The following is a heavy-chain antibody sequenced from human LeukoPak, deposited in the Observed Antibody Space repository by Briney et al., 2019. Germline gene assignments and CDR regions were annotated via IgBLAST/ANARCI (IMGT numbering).Heavy chain of an antibody. V-gene: IGHV3-23*01. CDR2: ISGSGGST. CDR1: GFTFSSYA. CDR3: AKVRGSYYYDTSGFFDY. D-gene: IGHD3-22*01. J-gene: IGHJ4*02. Sequence: GASLRLSCAASGFTFSSYAMSWVRQAPGKGLEWVSAISGSGGSTYYADSVKGRFTISRDNSKNTLYLQMNSLRAEDTAVYYCAKVRGSYYYDTSGFFDYWGRGTLVTVSS.